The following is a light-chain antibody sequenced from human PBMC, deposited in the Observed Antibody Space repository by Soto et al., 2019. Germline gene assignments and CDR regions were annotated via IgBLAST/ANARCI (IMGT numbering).Light chain of an antibody. V-gene: IGLV2-14*01. J-gene: IGLJ1*01. Sequence: QSALTQPASVSGSPGQSITISCTGTSSDVGGYNYVSWYQQHPGKAPKLIIYEVSNRPSGVSNRFSGSKSGNTASLTISGLQAEDEADYYCSSYTSSSTPYLVGTGTKLTVL. CDR2: EVS. CDR1: SSDVGGYNY. CDR3: SSYTSSSTPYL.